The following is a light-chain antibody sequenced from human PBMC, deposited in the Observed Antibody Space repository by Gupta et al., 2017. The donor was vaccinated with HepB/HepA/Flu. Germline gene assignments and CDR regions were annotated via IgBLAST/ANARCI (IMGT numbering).Light chain of an antibody. J-gene: IGLJ3*02. CDR1: SSDVGSYKL. CDR3: CSYAGSRTFGV. CDR2: EVS. V-gene: IGLV2-23*02. Sequence: QPALTQPASVSGSPGQSITISCIGTSSDVGSYKLVSWYQQHPGKAPKLIIYEVSERPSGISTRFSGSKSGNTASLTISGLQSEDEGTYYCCSYAGSRTFGVFGGGTKVTIL.